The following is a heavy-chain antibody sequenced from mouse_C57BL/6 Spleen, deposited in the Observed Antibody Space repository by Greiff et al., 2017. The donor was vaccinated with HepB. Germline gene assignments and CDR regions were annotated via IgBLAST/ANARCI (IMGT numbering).Heavy chain of an antibody. Sequence: VQLQQSGPELVKPGASVKISCKASGYTFTDYYMNWVKQSHGKSLEWIGDINPNNGGTSYNQKFKGKATLTVDKSSSTAYMELRSLTSEDSAVYYCARSELVYFDYWGQGTTLTVSS. CDR2: INPNNGGT. CDR1: GYTFTDYY. J-gene: IGHJ2*01. D-gene: IGHD4-1*01. CDR3: ARSELVYFDY. V-gene: IGHV1-26*01.